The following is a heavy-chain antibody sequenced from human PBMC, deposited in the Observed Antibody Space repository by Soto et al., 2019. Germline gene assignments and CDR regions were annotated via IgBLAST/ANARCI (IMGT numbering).Heavy chain of an antibody. CDR3: ARKDLDGNLDCHYLNRFGP. D-gene: IGHD3-3*01. CDR1: GCPFSSYA. V-gene: IGHV1-69*13. CDR2: IIPIFGTA. Sequence: SVKVSCKGSGCPFSSYAISCGRKANGHGLEWMGGIIPIFGTAKYAQKFRVRVTITADESTSTAYMELMSLRSEQTAVYYCARKDLDGNLDCHYLNRFGPWGQGTVLTVFS. J-gene: IGHJ5*02.